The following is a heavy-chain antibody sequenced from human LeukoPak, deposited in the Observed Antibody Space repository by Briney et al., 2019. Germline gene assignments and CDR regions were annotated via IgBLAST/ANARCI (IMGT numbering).Heavy chain of an antibody. D-gene: IGHD3-9*01. Sequence: PSETLSLTCTVSGGSVSSGSYYWSWIRQPPGKGLEWIGYIYYSGSTNYNPSLKSRVTISVDTSKNQSSLKLSSVTAADTAVYYCARATEDDILTGYWDYFDYWGQGTLVTVSS. CDR3: ARATEDDILTGYWDYFDY. CDR2: IYYSGST. J-gene: IGHJ4*02. V-gene: IGHV4-61*01. CDR1: GGSVSSGSYY.